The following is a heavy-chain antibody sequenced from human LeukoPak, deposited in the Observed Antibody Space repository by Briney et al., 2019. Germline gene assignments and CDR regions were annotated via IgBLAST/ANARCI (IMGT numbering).Heavy chain of an antibody. Sequence: ESSETLSLTCTVPGDSISSYYWSWIRQPPGKGLEWIGHIYYSGGTSYNPSLKSRVTISVDTSKNQFSLKLSSVTAAGTAVYYCARPNSLGYYFHYWGQGALVTVSS. CDR1: GDSISSYY. CDR2: IYYSGGT. V-gene: IGHV4-59*01. CDR3: ARPNSLGYYFHY. J-gene: IGHJ4*02. D-gene: IGHD4-23*01.